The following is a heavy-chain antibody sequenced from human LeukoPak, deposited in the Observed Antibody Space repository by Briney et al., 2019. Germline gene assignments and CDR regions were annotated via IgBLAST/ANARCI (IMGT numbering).Heavy chain of an antibody. J-gene: IGHJ4*02. CDR2: INPNSGGT. CDR1: GYTFTGYY. CDR3: ARTYCSSTSCEGYFDY. V-gene: IGHV1-2*04. D-gene: IGHD2-2*01. Sequence: GASVKVSCKASGYTFTGYYMHWVRQAPGQGLEWMGWINPNSGGTNYAQKFQGWVTMTRDTSISTAYMELSRLGSDDTAVYYCARTYCSSTSCEGYFDYWGQGTLVTVSS.